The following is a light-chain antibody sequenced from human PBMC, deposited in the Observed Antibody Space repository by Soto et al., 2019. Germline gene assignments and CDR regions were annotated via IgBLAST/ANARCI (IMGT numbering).Light chain of an antibody. Sequence: DIQMTQSPSSLSASVGDRVTITCRASQSIGKHLNWYQQKPGKAPKFLIYAASNLQSGVPSRFSGSGSGTDFTLTVNSLQPEDFATYYCQQGYTSAITFGQGTHWRL. CDR3: QQGYTSAIT. CDR2: AAS. CDR1: QSIGKH. J-gene: IGKJ5*01. V-gene: IGKV1-39*01.